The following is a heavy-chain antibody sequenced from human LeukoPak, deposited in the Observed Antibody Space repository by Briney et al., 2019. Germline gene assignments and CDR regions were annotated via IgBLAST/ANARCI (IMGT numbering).Heavy chain of an antibody. CDR2: ISGSGGST. V-gene: IGHV3-23*01. CDR3: AKRHSSSWYCFDY. CDR1: GFTFSSYA. Sequence: GGSLRLSCAASGFTFSSYAMSWVRQAPGKGLEWVSAISGSGGSTYYADSVKGRFTISRDNSKNTLYLQMSSLRAEDTAVYYCAKRHSSSWYCFDYWGQGTLVTVSS. D-gene: IGHD6-13*01. J-gene: IGHJ4*02.